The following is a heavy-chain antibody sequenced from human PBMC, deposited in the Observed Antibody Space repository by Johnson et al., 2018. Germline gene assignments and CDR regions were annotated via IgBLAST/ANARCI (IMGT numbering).Heavy chain of an antibody. D-gene: IGHD5-18*01. Sequence: EVQLLESGGGLVQPGGSLRLSCAASGFTFSSYAMSWVRQAPGKGLEWVSSISGSGGSTYYADSVKGRFTISRDNSKNTLYLQMNSLGVEDTAGYYCARDKGYVYDAFDIWGPVTMVTVSS. CDR2: ISGSGGST. CDR1: GFTFSSYA. J-gene: IGHJ3*02. CDR3: ARDKGYVYDAFDI. V-gene: IGHV3-23*01.